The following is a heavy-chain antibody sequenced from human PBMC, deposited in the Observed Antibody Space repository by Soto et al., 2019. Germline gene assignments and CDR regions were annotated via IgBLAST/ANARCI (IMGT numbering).Heavy chain of an antibody. J-gene: IGHJ5*02. V-gene: IGHV1-18*01. CDR2: ISAYNGNT. Sequence: GASVKVSCKASGYTFTTYGISWVRQAPGQGLEWMGWISAYNGNTNYAQKVQGRVTMTTDTSTSTAYMELRSLRSDDTAVYYCARDYSSSWYGWFNPWGQGTLVTVSS. CDR1: GYTFTTYG. D-gene: IGHD6-13*01. CDR3: ARDYSSSWYGWFNP.